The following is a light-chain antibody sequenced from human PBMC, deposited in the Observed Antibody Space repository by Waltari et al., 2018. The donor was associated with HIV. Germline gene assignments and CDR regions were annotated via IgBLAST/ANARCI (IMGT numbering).Light chain of an antibody. CDR3: AAYDDNLPGWM. CDR2: RND. J-gene: IGLJ3*02. V-gene: IGLV1-47*01. Sequence: QSVLTQPPSASGTPGQRVTTSCSGSSSNIGSNSVFWYQQFPGTAPKVLIYRNDQRPSGVPDRFSASRSGTPASLVISGLRSEDEADYYCAAYDDNLPGWMFGGGTKLTAL. CDR1: SSNIGSNS.